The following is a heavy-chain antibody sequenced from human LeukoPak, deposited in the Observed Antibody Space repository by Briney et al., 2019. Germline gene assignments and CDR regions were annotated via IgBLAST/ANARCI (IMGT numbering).Heavy chain of an antibody. Sequence: SETLSLTCAVYGESFSSYYWSWIRQPPGKGLEWIGEINHSGSTNYSPSLESRVTISIDTSKKQFSLKLSSVTAADTAVYYCARVTGYSDPSTRFGLDYWGQGTLVTVSS. CDR1: GESFSSYY. J-gene: IGHJ4*02. D-gene: IGHD3-10*01. CDR3: ARVTGYSDPSTRFGLDY. V-gene: IGHV4-34*01. CDR2: INHSGST.